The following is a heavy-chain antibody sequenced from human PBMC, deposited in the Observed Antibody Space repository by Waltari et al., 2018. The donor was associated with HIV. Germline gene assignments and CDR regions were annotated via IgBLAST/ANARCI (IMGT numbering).Heavy chain of an antibody. D-gene: IGHD2-15*01. CDR3: ARKGAAGFFYSDC. CDR2: INTGNDNT. J-gene: IGHJ4*02. CDR1: GYTFTSYA. V-gene: IGHV1-3*04. Sequence: QVQLVQSGAEVKKPGASVKVSCKASGYTFTSYAIHWVRQAPGQRLEWMGWINTGNDNTEYSQKFQGRVTIARDTSASTAYMELSSLTSEDTAIYYCARKGAAGFFYSDCWGQGTLVTVSS.